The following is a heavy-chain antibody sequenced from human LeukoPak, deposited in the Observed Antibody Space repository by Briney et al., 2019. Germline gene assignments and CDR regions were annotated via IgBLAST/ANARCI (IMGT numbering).Heavy chain of an antibody. CDR3: ARDGERSGYSSGWYVERFDY. Sequence: GGSLRLSCAASGFTFSSYAMSWVRQAPGKGLEWVSTISGSNDNTYYADSVNGRFTISRDSSKNTLYLQMNSLRAEDTAVYYCARDGERSGYSSGWYVERFDYWGQGTLVTVSS. V-gene: IGHV3-23*01. D-gene: IGHD6-19*01. CDR2: ISGSNDNT. J-gene: IGHJ4*02. CDR1: GFTFSSYA.